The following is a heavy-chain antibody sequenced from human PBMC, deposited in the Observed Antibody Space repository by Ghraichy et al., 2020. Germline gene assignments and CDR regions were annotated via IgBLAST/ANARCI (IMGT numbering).Heavy chain of an antibody. CDR2: IDPSDSYT. D-gene: IGHD2-15*01. CDR1: GYSFTSYW. CDR3: ARLPSSIVVVVAATLGAFDI. V-gene: IGHV5-10-1*01. J-gene: IGHJ3*02. Sequence: GESLNISCKGSGYSFTSYWISWVRQMPGKGLEWMGRIDPSDSYTNYSPSFQGHVTISADKSISTAYLQWSSLKTSDTAMYYCARLPSSIVVVVAATLGAFDIWGQGTMVTVSS.